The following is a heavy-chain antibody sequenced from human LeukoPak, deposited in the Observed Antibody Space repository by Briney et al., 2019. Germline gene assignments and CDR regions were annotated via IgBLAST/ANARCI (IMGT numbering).Heavy chain of an antibody. D-gene: IGHD3-22*01. CDR3: ARDLDWRYDSSGYYLDY. CDR1: GFTFSSYA. V-gene: IGHV3-30*01. Sequence: GRSLRLSCAASGFTFSSYAMHWVRQAPGKGLEWVAVISCDGSNKYYADSVKGRFTITRDNSKNTLYLQMNSLRAEDTAVYSCARDLDWRYDSSGYYLDYWGQGTLVTVSS. J-gene: IGHJ4*02. CDR2: ISCDGSNK.